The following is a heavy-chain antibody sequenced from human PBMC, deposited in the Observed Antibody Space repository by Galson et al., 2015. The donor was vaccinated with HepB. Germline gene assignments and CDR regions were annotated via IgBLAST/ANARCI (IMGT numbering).Heavy chain of an antibody. Sequence: SVKVSCKASGYTFNRYGISWLRLAPGQGREWMGWISAYHSNTNYAQKLHGRVTMTTDTSKSTASMELRSQSSDDTAVYYCAREDFWGGDSTPGDYYYYMDVWGKGTTVTVSS. V-gene: IGHV1-18*01. CDR3: AREDFWGGDSTPGDYYYYMDV. CDR2: ISAYHSNT. CDR1: GYTFNRYG. J-gene: IGHJ6*03. D-gene: IGHD3-3*01.